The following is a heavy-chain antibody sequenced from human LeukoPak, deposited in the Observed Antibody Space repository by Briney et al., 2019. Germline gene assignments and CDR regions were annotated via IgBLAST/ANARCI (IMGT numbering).Heavy chain of an antibody. CDR1: GYTFTSYD. CDR2: MNPNSGNT. CDR3: ARGYCSSTSCKPRGRWFDP. V-gene: IGHV1-8*01. Sequence: ASVKVSCKASGYTFTSYDTNWVRQATGQGLEWMGWMNPNSGNTGYAQKFQGRVTMTRNTSISTAYMELSSLRSEDTAVYYCARGYCSSTSCKPRGRWFDPWGQGTLVTVSS. D-gene: IGHD2-2*01. J-gene: IGHJ5*02.